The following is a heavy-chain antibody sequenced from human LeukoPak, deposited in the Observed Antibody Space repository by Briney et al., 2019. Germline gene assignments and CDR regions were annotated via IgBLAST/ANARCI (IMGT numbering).Heavy chain of an antibody. CDR3: ARVIARASDFWSGYYTGRSFYYYYGMDV. J-gene: IGHJ6*02. CDR1: GFTFSSYW. CDR2: IKQDGSEK. V-gene: IGHV3-7*01. D-gene: IGHD3-3*01. Sequence: GGSLRLSCAASGFTFSSYWMSWVRQAPGKGLEWVANIKQDGSEKYYVDSVKGRFTISRDNAKNSLYLQMNSLRAEDTAVYYCARVIARASDFWSGYYTGRSFYYYYGMDVWGQGTTVTVSS.